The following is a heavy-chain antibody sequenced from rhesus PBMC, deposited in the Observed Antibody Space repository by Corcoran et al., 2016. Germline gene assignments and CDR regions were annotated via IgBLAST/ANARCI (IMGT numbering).Heavy chain of an antibody. D-gene: IGHD6-37*01. CDR3: TRDSGGWSGGLY. Sequence: EVQLVESGGGLVQPGGSLRRSCAALGFTFSHDWMSWVRQAPVKGLDWVGRIKNKADGGTAAYAESVKGRFTISRDDSKNTLYLQMNSLKTEDTAVYYCTRDSGGWSGGLYWGQGVLVTVSS. V-gene: IGHV3-16*02. J-gene: IGHJ4*01. CDR2: IKNKADGGTA. CDR1: GFTFSHDW.